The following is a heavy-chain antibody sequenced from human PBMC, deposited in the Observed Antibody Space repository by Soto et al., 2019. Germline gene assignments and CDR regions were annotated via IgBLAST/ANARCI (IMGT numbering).Heavy chain of an antibody. CDR2: IYHSGST. V-gene: IGHV4-4*02. CDR1: GGSISSSNW. J-gene: IGHJ4*02. Sequence: SETLSLTCAVSGGSISSSNWWSWVRQPPGKGLEWIGEIYHSGSTNYKPSLKSRVTISVDKSKNQISLKLSSVTAAHTAVYYLARAAREEYDSSCSDWGQGTLVTASS. CDR3: ARAAREEYDSSCSD. D-gene: IGHD6-19*01.